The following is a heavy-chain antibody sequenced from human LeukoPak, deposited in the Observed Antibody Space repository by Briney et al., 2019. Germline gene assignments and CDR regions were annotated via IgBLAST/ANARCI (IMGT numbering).Heavy chain of an antibody. D-gene: IGHD3-10*01. Sequence: GGSLRLSCAASGFTFSNYGMHWVRQAPGKGLEWVAFIRSDGNKKYYADSVKGRFTISRDNSKNTLYLQMNSLGAEDTAVYYCAKIGSYFDYWGQGILVTVSS. V-gene: IGHV3-30*02. CDR2: IRSDGNKK. J-gene: IGHJ4*02. CDR3: AKIGSYFDY. CDR1: GFTFSNYG.